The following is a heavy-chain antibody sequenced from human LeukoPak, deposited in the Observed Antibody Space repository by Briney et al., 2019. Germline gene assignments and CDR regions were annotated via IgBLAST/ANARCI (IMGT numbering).Heavy chain of an antibody. J-gene: IGHJ1*01. D-gene: IGHD2-2*01. Sequence: ASVKVSCKTSGYPFTSFGVSWVRQALGQGLESMGWISPYNGNTNFAQRFQGRLTLTTDTSTSTVYMELRSLRSDDTAVYFCARARRVQVIPVAESAEYFEHWGQGTLVTVSS. CDR1: GYPFTSFG. CDR3: ARARRVQVIPVAESAEYFEH. CDR2: ISPYNGNT. V-gene: IGHV1-18*01.